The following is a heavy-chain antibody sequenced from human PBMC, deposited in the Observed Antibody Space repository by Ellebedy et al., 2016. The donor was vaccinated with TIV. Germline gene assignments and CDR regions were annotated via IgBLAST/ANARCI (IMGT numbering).Heavy chain of an antibody. V-gene: IGHV1-46*01. Sequence: AASVKVSCKSSGYTFSYYYMHWVRQAPGQGLEWMGIINPSGGGAIYGQKFRDRVTLTTDTSTRTFYMELSGLRSDDTARYSCVRDEDGEPGGPSGYWGQGTQLIVSS. D-gene: IGHD4-17*01. CDR2: INPSGGGA. CDR1: GYTFSYYY. CDR3: VRDEDGEPGGPSGY. J-gene: IGHJ4*02.